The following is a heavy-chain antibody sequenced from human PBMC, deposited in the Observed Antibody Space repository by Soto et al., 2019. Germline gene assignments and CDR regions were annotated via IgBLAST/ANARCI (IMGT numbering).Heavy chain of an antibody. CDR3: ARLNNFWSGTYYMDV. CDR1: GGSISSSSYY. Sequence: SETLSLTCTVSGGSISSSSYYWGWIRQPPGKGLEWIGSIYYSGSTYYNPSLKSRVTISVDTSKNQFSLKLSSVTAADTAVYYCARLNNFWSGTYYMDVWGKGTTVTVSS. V-gene: IGHV4-39*01. D-gene: IGHD3-3*01. CDR2: IYYSGST. J-gene: IGHJ6*03.